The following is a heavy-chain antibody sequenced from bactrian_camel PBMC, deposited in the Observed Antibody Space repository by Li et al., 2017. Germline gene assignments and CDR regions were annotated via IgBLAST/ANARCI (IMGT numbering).Heavy chain of an antibody. J-gene: IGHJ4*01. Sequence: VQLVESGGGSVQAGGSLTLSCAASGNIATVSAMGWFRQAPGKDREGVAAFRSGTGDTMYSYSVKGRFTISQENGKKVLYLQMNSLKTVDTAMYYCTREDPGAGRADWGQGTQVTVS. CDR2: FRSGTGDT. D-gene: IGHD6*01. V-gene: IGHV3S54*01. CDR3: TREDPGAGRAD. CDR1: GNIATVSA.